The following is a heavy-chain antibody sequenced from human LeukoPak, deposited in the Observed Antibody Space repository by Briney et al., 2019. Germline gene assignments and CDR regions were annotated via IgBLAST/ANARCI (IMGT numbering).Heavy chain of an antibody. Sequence: PGGSLRLSCAASGFTFSDYYMSWIRQAPGKGLEWVSYISSSGSTIYYADSVKGRFTISRDNSKNTLYLQMNSLRAEDTAVYYCAKSMVRGVIITPDDAFDIWGQGTMVTVSS. CDR2: ISSSGSTI. D-gene: IGHD3-10*01. CDR3: AKSMVRGVIITPDDAFDI. CDR1: GFTFSDYY. V-gene: IGHV3-11*04. J-gene: IGHJ3*02.